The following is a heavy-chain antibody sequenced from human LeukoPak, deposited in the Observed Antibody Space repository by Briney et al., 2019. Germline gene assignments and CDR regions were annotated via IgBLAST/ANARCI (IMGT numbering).Heavy chain of an antibody. CDR3: ARATSDFLGYYYYGMDV. CDR2: IYYSGTT. CDR1: GGSISSYY. J-gene: IGHJ6*02. Sequence: SETLTLTCTVSGGSISSYYWSWIRQPPGKGLEWIGYIYYSGTTNSNPSLKSRVTISVDTSKNQFSLKLSSVTAADTAVYYCARATSDFLGYYYYGMDVWGQGTTVTVSS. D-gene: IGHD2-21*02. V-gene: IGHV4-59*01.